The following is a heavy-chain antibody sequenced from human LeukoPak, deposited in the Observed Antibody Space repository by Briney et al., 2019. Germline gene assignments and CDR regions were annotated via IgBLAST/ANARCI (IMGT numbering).Heavy chain of an antibody. Sequence: SETLSLTCTVSGGSISSSSYYWSWIRQPPGKGLEWIGEINHSGSTNYNPSLKSRVTISVDTSKNQFSLKLSSVTAADTAVYYCARVLSANYYYYYYMDVWGKGTTVTVSS. CDR2: INHSGST. CDR3: ARVLSANYYYYYYMDV. CDR1: GGSISSSSYY. J-gene: IGHJ6*03. D-gene: IGHD6-19*01. V-gene: IGHV4-39*07.